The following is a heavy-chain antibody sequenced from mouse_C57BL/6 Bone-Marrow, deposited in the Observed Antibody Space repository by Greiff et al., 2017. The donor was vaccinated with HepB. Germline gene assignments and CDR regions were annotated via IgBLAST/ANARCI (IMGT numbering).Heavy chain of an antibody. CDR3: ARSGNWHPHFDY. J-gene: IGHJ2*01. CDR2: IRNKANGYTT. V-gene: IGHV7-3*01. Sequence: EVMLVESGGGLVQPGGSLSLSCAASGFTFTDYYMSWVRQPPGKALEWLGFIRNKANGYTTEYSASVKGRFTISRDNSQSILYLQMNALRAEDSATYYCARSGNWHPHFDYWGQGTTLTVSS. D-gene: IGHD4-1*02. CDR1: GFTFTDYY.